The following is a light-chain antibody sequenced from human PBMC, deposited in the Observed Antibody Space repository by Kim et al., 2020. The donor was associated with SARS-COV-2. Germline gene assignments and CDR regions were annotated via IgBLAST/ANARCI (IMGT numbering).Light chain of an antibody. J-gene: IGLJ3*02. CDR1: KLGDKY. CDR3: QAWDSSTAG. V-gene: IGLV3-1*01. CDR2: QDS. Sequence: SYELTQPPSVSVSPGQTASITCSGDKLGDKYACWYQQKPGQSPVLVIYQDSKRHSGIPERFSGSNSGNTATLTISGTQAMDEADYYCQAWDSSTAGLGGG.